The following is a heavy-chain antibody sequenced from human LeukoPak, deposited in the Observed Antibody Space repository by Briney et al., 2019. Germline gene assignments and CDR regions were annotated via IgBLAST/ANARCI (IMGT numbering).Heavy chain of an antibody. J-gene: IGHJ6*02. CDR1: GFTFSSYA. Sequence: GRSLRLSCAASGFTFSSYAMHWVRQAPGKGLEWVAVISYDGSNKYYADPVKGRFTISRDNSKNTLYLQMNSLRAEDTAVYYCARSYLYCSGGSCYLGAYYYYGMDVWGQGTTVTVSS. CDR3: ARSYLYCSGGSCYLGAYYYYGMDV. V-gene: IGHV3-30*04. D-gene: IGHD2-15*01. CDR2: ISYDGSNK.